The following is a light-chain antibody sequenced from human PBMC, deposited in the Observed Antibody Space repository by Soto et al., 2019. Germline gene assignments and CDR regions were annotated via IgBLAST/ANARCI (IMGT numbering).Light chain of an antibody. J-gene: IGLJ1*01. CDR3: SAFATSRAYV. V-gene: IGLV2-14*01. Sequence: QSALTQPASVSGSPGQSITISCTGTSSDVGANNYVSWYQQQSGKAPKLLIHEVSNRPAGVSDRFSGSKSGNTASLTISGLQAEDEADYYCSAFATSRAYVFGSGTKLTVL. CDR2: EVS. CDR1: SSDVGANNY.